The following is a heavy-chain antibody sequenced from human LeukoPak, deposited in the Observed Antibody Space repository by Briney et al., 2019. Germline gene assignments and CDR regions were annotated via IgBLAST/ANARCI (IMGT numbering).Heavy chain of an antibody. CDR1: GGSFSGCY. V-gene: IGHV4-34*01. CDR3: ARGAGGSGSYFDY. J-gene: IGHJ4*02. D-gene: IGHD3-10*01. Sequence: SETLSLTCAVYGGSFSGCYWSWIRQPPGKGLEWIGEINHSGSTNYNPSLKCRVTISVDTSKNQFSLKLSSVTAADTAVYYCARGAGGSGSYFDYWGQGTLVTVSS. CDR2: INHSGST.